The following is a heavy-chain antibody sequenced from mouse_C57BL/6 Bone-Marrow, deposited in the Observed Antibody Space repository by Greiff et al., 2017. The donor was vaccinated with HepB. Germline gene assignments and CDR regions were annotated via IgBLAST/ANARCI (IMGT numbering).Heavy chain of an antibody. CDR3: ARKPVYYYGSRYWYFDV. V-gene: IGHV5-17*01. D-gene: IGHD1-1*01. CDR1: GFTFSDYG. CDR2: ISSGSSTI. J-gene: IGHJ1*03. Sequence: EVNVVDSGGGLVKPGGSLKLSCAASGFTFSDYGMHWVRQAPEKGLEWVAYISSGSSTIYYADTVKGRFTISRDNAKNTLFLQMTSLRSEDTAMYYCARKPVYYYGSRYWYFDVWGTGTTVTVSS.